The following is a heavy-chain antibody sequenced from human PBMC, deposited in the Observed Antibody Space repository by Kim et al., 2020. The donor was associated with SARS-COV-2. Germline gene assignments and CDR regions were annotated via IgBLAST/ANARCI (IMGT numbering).Heavy chain of an antibody. CDR2: ISSSSSYT. V-gene: IGHV3-11*06. D-gene: IGHD3-10*01. J-gene: IGHJ4*02. CDR1: GFTFSDYY. Sequence: GGSLRLSCAASGFTFSDYYMSWIRQAPGKGLEWVSYISSSSSYTNYADSVKGRFTISRDNAKNSLYLQMNSLRAEDTAVYYCARANSETYYYGSGSYYDDYWGQGTLVTVSS. CDR3: ARANSETYYYGSGSYYDDY.